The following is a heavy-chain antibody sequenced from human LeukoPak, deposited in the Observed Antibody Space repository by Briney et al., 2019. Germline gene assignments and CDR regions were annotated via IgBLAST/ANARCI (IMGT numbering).Heavy chain of an antibody. CDR2: IRYDGSNK. CDR3: AKDIAAAGYGFDY. CDR1: GFTFSSYG. J-gene: IGHJ4*02. V-gene: IGHV3-30*02. D-gene: IGHD6-13*01. Sequence: GSLRLSCAASGFTFSSYGMHWVRQAPGKGLEWVAFIRYDGSNKYYADSVKGRFTISRDNSKNTLYLQMNSLRAEDTAVYYCAKDIAAAGYGFDYWGQGTLVTVSS.